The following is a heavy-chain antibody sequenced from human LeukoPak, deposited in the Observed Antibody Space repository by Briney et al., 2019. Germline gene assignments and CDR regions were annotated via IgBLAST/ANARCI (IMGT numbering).Heavy chain of an antibody. Sequence: GASVKVSCKASGGTFSSYAISWVRQAPGQGLEWMGRIIPIFGIANYAQKFQGRVTITADKSTSTAYMELSSLRSDDTAVYYCARVDTVGYYFDYWGQGTLVTVAS. CDR1: GGTFSSYA. CDR3: ARVDTVGYYFDY. V-gene: IGHV1-69*04. J-gene: IGHJ4*02. D-gene: IGHD5-18*01. CDR2: IIPIFGIA.